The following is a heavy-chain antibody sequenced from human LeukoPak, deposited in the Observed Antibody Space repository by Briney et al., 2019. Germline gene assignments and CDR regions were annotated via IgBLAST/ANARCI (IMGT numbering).Heavy chain of an antibody. V-gene: IGHV3-23*01. CDR3: ARVGVVSGSYDFDY. D-gene: IGHD1-26*01. CDR1: GFTFSSYA. Sequence: GGSLRLSCAASGFTFSSYAMSWVRQAPGKGLEWVSAISGSGGSTYYADSVKGRFTISRDNSKNTLYLQMNSLRAEDTAVYYCARVGVVSGSYDFDYWGQGTLVTVSS. J-gene: IGHJ4*02. CDR2: ISGSGGST.